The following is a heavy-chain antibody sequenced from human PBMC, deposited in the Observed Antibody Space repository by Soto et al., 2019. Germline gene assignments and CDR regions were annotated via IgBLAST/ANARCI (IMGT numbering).Heavy chain of an antibody. CDR3: ASDPSPYCSSTSCYSWFDP. D-gene: IGHD2-2*01. Sequence: SVKVSCKASGGTFSSYTISWVRQAPGQGLEWMGRIIPILGIANYAQKFQGRVTITADKSTSTAYMELSSLRSEDTAVYYCASDPSPYCSSTSCYSWFDPWGQGTLVTVSS. CDR1: GGTFSSYT. J-gene: IGHJ5*02. CDR2: IIPILGIA. V-gene: IGHV1-69*02.